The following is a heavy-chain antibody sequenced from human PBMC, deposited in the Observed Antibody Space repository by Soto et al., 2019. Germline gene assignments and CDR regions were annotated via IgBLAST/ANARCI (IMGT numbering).Heavy chain of an antibody. J-gene: IGHJ4*02. D-gene: IGHD3-22*01. CDR2: IYYSGST. V-gene: IGHV4-59*01. CDR1: GGSISSYY. CDR3: ARGGPIVVVHYFDY. Sequence: PSETLSLTCTVSGGSISSYYWSWIRQPPEKGLEWIGYIYYSGSTNYNPSLKSRVTISVDTSKNQFSLKLSSVTAADTVVYYCARGGPIVVVHYFDYWGQGTLVTVSS.